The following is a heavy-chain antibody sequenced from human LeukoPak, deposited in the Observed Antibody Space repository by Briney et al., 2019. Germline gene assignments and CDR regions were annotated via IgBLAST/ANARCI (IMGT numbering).Heavy chain of an antibody. CDR3: ARVNYVSSGWGAPFDN. CDR1: GFTFSSYA. J-gene: IGHJ4*02. V-gene: IGHV3-48*04. CDR2: IRSSGTTT. Sequence: GGSLRLSCAASGFTFSSYAMNWVRQAPGEGPEWISYIRSSGTTTYYADSVKGRFTISRDNAKNSLYLQMNSLRAEDTAVYYCARVNYVSSGWGAPFDNWGQGTLVTVSS. D-gene: IGHD3-16*01.